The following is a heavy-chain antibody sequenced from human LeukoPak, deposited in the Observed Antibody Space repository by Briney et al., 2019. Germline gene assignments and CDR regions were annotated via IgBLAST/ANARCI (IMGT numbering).Heavy chain of an antibody. D-gene: IGHD2-21*02. Sequence: ASVKVSCKASGYTFTGYYMHWVRQAPGQGLEWMGWINPNSGGTNYAQKFQGRVTMTRDTSISTAYMELSSLRSEDTAVYYCATGYCGGDCYSHYYGMDVWGQGTTVTVSS. J-gene: IGHJ6*02. V-gene: IGHV1-2*02. CDR1: GYTFTGYY. CDR3: ATGYCGGDCYSHYYGMDV. CDR2: INPNSGGT.